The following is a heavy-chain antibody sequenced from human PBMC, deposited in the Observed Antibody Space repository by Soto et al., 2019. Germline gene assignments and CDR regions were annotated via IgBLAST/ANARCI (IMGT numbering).Heavy chain of an antibody. CDR2: IFSNDEK. Sequence: QVTLKESGPVLVKPTETLTLTCTVSGFSLSNARMGVSWIRQPPGKALEWLAHIFSNDEKSYSTSLKSRLTISQDTSKSQVVLTMANKDPLDTATYSCARIYGIAAAGTENWFDPWGQGTLVTVSS. CDR1: GFSLSNARMG. V-gene: IGHV2-26*01. CDR3: ARIYGIAAAGTENWFDP. J-gene: IGHJ5*02. D-gene: IGHD6-13*01.